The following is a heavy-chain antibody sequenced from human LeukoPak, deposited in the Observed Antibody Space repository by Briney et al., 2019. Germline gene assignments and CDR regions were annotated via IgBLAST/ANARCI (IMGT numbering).Heavy chain of an antibody. V-gene: IGHV1-2*02. CDR2: INPNSGGT. CDR1: GYTFTGYY. J-gene: IGHJ4*02. CDR3: ARAVAGTIANCFDY. D-gene: IGHD6-19*01. Sequence: ASVKVSCKASGYTFTGYYMHWVRQAPGQGLEWMGWINPNSGGTNYAQKFQGRVTMTRDTSISTAYMELSRLRSDDTAVYYCARAVAGTIANCFDYWGQGTLVTVSS.